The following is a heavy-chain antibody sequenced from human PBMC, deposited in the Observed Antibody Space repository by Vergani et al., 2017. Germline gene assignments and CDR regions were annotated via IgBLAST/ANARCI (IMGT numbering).Heavy chain of an antibody. Sequence: VQLVESGGGVVQPGRSLRLSCAASGFTFSSYGMHWVRQAPGKGLEWVAVIWYDGINKYYADSVKGRFTISRDNSKTTLYLQMNSRGAEDTAVYYCAGGFRAYYCGMDVWGQGTTVTVSS. CDR2: IWYDGINK. J-gene: IGHJ6*02. CDR1: GFTFSSYG. CDR3: AGGFRAYYCGMDV. V-gene: IGHV3-33*01.